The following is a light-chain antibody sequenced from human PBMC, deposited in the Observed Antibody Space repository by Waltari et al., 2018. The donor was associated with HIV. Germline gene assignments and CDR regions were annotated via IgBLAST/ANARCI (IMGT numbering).Light chain of an antibody. V-gene: IGLV1-44*01. CDR2: SND. Sequence: QSVLPQPPSASGTPGQRVTISCSGSSSNIRSTTVSWYQQLPGTAPKLLIYSNDQRPSGVPDRFSGSKSGTSASLAISGLQSEDEADYYCAAWDDSLNGWVFGGGTKLTVL. CDR1: SSNIRSTT. J-gene: IGLJ3*02. CDR3: AAWDDSLNGWV.